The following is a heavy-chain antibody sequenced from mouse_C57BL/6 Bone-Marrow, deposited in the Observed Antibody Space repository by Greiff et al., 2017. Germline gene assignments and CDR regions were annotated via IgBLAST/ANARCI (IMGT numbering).Heavy chain of an antibody. Sequence: QVTLKECGPGILQSSQTLSLTCSFSGFSLSTSGMGVSWIRQPSGKGLEWLAHLYWDDDKRYNPFLKSPLTISKDTSRNQVFLKITSVDTADTATYYCARSHYCGRSPHFDYWGQGTTLTVSS. J-gene: IGHJ2*01. CDR1: GFSLSTSGMG. CDR2: LYWDDDK. CDR3: ARSHYCGRSPHFDY. D-gene: IGHD1-1*01. V-gene: IGHV8-12*01.